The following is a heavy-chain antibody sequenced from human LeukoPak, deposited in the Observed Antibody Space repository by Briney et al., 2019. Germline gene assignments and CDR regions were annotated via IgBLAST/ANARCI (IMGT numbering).Heavy chain of an antibody. J-gene: IGHJ5*02. CDR1: GDSITSGGYS. D-gene: IGHD6-25*01. CDR2: IHDSGST. CDR3: ARVVAAAGNNWFDP. V-gene: IGHV4-30-4*07. Sequence: PSGTLSLTCAVSGDSITSGGYSWSWIRQTPGKGLEWIAYIHDSGSTYNNPSLKSRLSISIDTFKNQFSLKLNSVTAADTAVYYCARVVAAAGNNWFDPWGQGTLVTVSS.